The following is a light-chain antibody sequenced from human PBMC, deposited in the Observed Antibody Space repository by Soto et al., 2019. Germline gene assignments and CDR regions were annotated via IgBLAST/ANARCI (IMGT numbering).Light chain of an antibody. J-gene: IGLJ1*01. CDR2: EVS. V-gene: IGLV2-14*01. CDR3: CSYTDGRTHI. Sequence: QSALAQPASVSGSPGQSITISCTGTSSDVGGYNYVSWYQQHPGKAPKLIIFEVSYRPSGISNRFSASKSGDTASLTISGLQADDEADYYCCSYTDGRTHIFGSGTKVTVL. CDR1: SSDVGGYNY.